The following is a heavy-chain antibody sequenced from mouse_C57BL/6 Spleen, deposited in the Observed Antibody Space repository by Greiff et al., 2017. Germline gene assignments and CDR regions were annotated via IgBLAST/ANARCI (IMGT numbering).Heavy chain of an antibody. J-gene: IGHJ4*01. CDR2: ISSGCSTI. D-gene: IGHD4-1*01. Sequence: EVHLVESGGGLVKPGGSLKLSCAASGFTFSDYGMHWVRQAPEKGLEWVAYISSGCSTIYYEDTVKGRFTISIDNAKNTLFMQMNSLRSEDTAMYFCASVNCDGTFYYAMDYWGQGTSVTVSS. V-gene: IGHV5-17*01. CDR1: GFTFSDYG. CDR3: ASVNCDGTFYYAMDY.